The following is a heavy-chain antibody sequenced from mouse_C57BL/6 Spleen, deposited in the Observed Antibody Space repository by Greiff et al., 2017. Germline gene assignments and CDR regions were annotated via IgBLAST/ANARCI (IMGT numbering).Heavy chain of an antibody. V-gene: IGHV1-59*01. CDR3: ATTVVAHFDY. CDR2: IDPSDSYT. J-gene: IGHJ2*01. Sequence: QVQLQQSGAELVRPGTSVKLSCKASGYTFTSYWMHWVKQRPGQGLEWIGVIDPSDSYTNYNQKFKGKATLTVDTSSSTAYMQLSSLTSEDSAVYYCATTVVAHFDYWGQGTTLTVSS. CDR1: GYTFTSYW. D-gene: IGHD1-1*01.